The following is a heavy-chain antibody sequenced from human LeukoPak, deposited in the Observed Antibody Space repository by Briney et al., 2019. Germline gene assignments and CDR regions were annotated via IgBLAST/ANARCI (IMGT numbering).Heavy chain of an antibody. CDR3: ASQGSKVMGNGAFDI. D-gene: IGHD4-17*01. Sequence: PGGSLRLSCAASGFPFSSHWLSWFRQSPGRGLEWVAHINSDGSEKNYVDSVRGRFTISRDNAKNSLYLQMNSLRAEDTAVYYCASQGSKVMGNGAFDIWGQGTMVTVSS. J-gene: IGHJ3*02. V-gene: IGHV3-7*01. CDR1: GFPFSSHW. CDR2: INSDGSEK.